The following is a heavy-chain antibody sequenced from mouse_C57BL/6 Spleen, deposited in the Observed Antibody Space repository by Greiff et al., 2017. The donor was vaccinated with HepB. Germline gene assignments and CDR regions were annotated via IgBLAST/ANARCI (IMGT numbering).Heavy chain of an antibody. V-gene: IGHV1-50*01. CDR1: GYTFTSYW. D-gene: IGHD2-3*01. J-gene: IGHJ2*01. CDR3: ARSIYDGYFDY. CDR2: IDPSDSYT. Sequence: QVQLKQPGAELVKPGASVKLSCKASGYTFTSYWMQWVKQRPGQGLEWIGEIDPSDSYTNYNQKFKGKATLTVDTSSSTAYMQLSSLTSEDSAVYSCARSIYDGYFDYWGQGTTLTVSS.